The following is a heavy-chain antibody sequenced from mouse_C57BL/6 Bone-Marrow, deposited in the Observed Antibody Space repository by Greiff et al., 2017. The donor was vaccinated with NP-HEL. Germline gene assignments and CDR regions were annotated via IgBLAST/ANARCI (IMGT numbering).Heavy chain of an antibody. CDR1: GYSITSGYY. V-gene: IGHV3-6*01. Sequence: EVKLMESGPGLVKPSQSLSLTCSVTGYSITSGYYWNWIRQFPGNKLEWMGYISYDGSNNYNPSLKNRISITRDTSKNQFFLKLNSVTTEDTATYYCAIITTVVEDAMDYWGQGTSVTVSS. J-gene: IGHJ4*01. D-gene: IGHD1-1*01. CDR2: ISYDGSN. CDR3: AIITTVVEDAMDY.